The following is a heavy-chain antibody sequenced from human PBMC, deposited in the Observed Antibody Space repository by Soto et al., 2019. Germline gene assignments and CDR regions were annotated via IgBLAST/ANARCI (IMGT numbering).Heavy chain of an antibody. CDR2: IGGSGGST. CDR3: AKGVHLYCTSTRCFPPGVGRSEGSEGSH. CDR1: GFPFSSYA. V-gene: IGHV3-23*01. D-gene: IGHD2-2*01. Sequence: EVQLLESGGGLVQPGGSLRLSCVASGFPFSSYAMNWVRQAPGKGLEWVSVIGGSGGSTYYADSVKGRFTISRDNSKNKFYLQMNSLRAEDTALYYCAKGVHLYCTSTRCFPPGVGRSEGSEGSHWGQGTLGTGSS. J-gene: IGHJ4*02.